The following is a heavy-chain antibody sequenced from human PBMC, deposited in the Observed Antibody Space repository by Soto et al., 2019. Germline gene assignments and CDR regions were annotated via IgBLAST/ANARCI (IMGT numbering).Heavy chain of an antibody. D-gene: IGHD3-3*01. V-gene: IGHV4-34*01. CDR2: INHSGST. CDR1: GGSFSGYY. J-gene: IGHJ6*02. Sequence: TSETLSLTCAVYGGSFSGYYWSWIRQPPGKGLERIGEINHSGSTNYNPSLKSRVTISVDTSKNQFSLKLSSVTAADTAVYYCARGSAYYDFWSGYSSYYYYGMDVWGQGTTVTVSS. CDR3: ARGSAYYDFWSGYSSYYYYGMDV.